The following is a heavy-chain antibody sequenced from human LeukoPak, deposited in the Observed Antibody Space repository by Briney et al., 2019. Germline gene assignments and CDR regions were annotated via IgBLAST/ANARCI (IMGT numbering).Heavy chain of an antibody. V-gene: IGHV3-7*01. Sequence: GGSLRLSCPASGFSFSSHWMSWVRQAPGKGLEWVANIKQDGIEKKYVDSVKGRFTISRDNAKNSLYLQMNSLRAEDTAMYYCARDGIYYDTSGYSSFRTFDIWGQGTMVIVSS. CDR1: GFSFSSHW. D-gene: IGHD3-22*01. J-gene: IGHJ3*02. CDR2: IKQDGIEK. CDR3: ARDGIYYDTSGYSSFRTFDI.